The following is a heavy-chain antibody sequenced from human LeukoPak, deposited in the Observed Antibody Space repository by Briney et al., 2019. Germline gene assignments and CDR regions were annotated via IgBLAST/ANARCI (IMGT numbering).Heavy chain of an antibody. Sequence: GGSLRLSCAASGFTFSSYNMNWVRQAPGKGLEWVSYISSSSSTIYYADSVKGRFTISRDNAKNSLYLQMNSLRAEDTAVYYCARPYCSSTSCLGAFDIWGQGTMVTVSS. CDR1: GFTFSSYN. J-gene: IGHJ3*02. CDR3: ARPYCSSTSCLGAFDI. CDR2: ISSSSSTI. D-gene: IGHD2-2*01. V-gene: IGHV3-48*01.